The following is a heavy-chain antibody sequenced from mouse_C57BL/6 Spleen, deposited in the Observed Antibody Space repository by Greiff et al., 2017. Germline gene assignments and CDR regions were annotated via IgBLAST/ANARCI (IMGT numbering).Heavy chain of an antibody. CDR3: AREGSSGLWFAY. CDR2: IDPNSGGT. J-gene: IGHJ3*01. Sequence: QVQLQQPGAELVKPGASVKLSCKASGYTFTSYWMHWVKQRPGRGLEWIGRIDPNSGGTKYNGKFKSKATLTVDTPSSTAYMQLSSLTSADSAVYYGAREGSSGLWFAYWGQGTLVTVSA. D-gene: IGHD3-2*02. CDR1: GYTFTSYW. V-gene: IGHV1-72*01.